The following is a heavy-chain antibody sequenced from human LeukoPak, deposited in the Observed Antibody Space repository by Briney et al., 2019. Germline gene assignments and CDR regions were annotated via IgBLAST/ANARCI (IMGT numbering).Heavy chain of an antibody. CDR3: ARSRVGPTDGGGFDY. J-gene: IGHJ4*02. Sequence: SQTLSLTCTVSGGSISSGSYYWSWIRQPAGKGLEWIGRIYTSGSTNYNPSLKSRFTISVDTSKNQFSLKLISVTAADTAVYYCARSRVGPTDGGGFDYWGQGTLVTVSS. D-gene: IGHD1-26*01. V-gene: IGHV4-61*02. CDR2: IYTSGST. CDR1: GGSISSGSYY.